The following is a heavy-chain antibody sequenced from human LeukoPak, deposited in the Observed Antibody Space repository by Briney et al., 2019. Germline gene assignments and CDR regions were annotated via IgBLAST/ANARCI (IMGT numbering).Heavy chain of an antibody. V-gene: IGHV4-30-2*01. CDR2: IYHSGST. Sequence: SETLSLTCTVSGGSISSGGYYWSWIRQPPGKGLEWIGYIYHSGSTYYNPSLKSRVTISVDRSKNQFSLKLSSVTAADTAVYYCARDRQYSSGWALNGDWFDPWGQGTLVTVSS. CDR3: ARDRQYSSGWALNGDWFDP. J-gene: IGHJ5*02. CDR1: GGSISSGGYY. D-gene: IGHD6-19*01.